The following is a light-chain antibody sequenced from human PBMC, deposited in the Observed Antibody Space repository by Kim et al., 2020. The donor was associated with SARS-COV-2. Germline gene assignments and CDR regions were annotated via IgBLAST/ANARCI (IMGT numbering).Light chain of an antibody. J-gene: IGKJ2*01. CDR3: QHYIHFPYT. Sequence: SASVGDTVTITCRASQNVNPYLAWYQHKPGKAPKLLIYDGSSVQIGVPSRFSGSGSGAEFTLTISSLQPDDFATYYCQHYIHFPYTFGQGTKLEI. V-gene: IGKV1-5*01. CDR1: QNVNPY. CDR2: DGS.